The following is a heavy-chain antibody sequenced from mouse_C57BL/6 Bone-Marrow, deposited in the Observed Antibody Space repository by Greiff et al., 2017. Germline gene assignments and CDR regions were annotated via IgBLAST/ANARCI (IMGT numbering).Heavy chain of an antibody. CDR2: ISDGGSYT. D-gene: IGHD2-2*01. J-gene: IGHJ3*01. Sequence: EVKLVESGGGLVKPGGSLKLSCAASGFTFRSYAMSWVRQTPETRLEWVATISDGGSYTYYPDNVKGRFTISRDNAKNNLYLQMSHLKSEDTAMYYCARDLPSTRVTTTLFAYWGQGTLVTVSA. CDR1: GFTFRSYA. V-gene: IGHV5-4*01. CDR3: ARDLPSTRVTTTLFAY.